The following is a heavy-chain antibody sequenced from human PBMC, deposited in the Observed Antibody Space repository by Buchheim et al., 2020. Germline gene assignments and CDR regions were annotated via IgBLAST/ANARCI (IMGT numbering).Heavy chain of an antibody. CDR3: AKDSSGFHYYDSRYFDY. J-gene: IGHJ4*02. D-gene: IGHD3-22*01. V-gene: IGHV3-23*04. CDR1: GFTFSDYY. CDR2: ISGSGGST. Sequence: VQLVESGGGLVKPGGSLRLSCAASGFTFSDYYMSWIRQAPGKGLEWVSAISGSGGSTYYADSVKGRFTISRDNYKKRLYLQMNSLRAEDTAVYYCAKDSSGFHYYDSRYFDYWGQGTL.